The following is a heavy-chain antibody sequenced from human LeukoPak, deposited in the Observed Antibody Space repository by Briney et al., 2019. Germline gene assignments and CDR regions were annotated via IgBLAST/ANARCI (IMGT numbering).Heavy chain of an antibody. Sequence: SETLSLTCTVSGGSISSYYWSWIRQPPGKGLEWIGEINHSGSTNYNPSLKSRVTISVDTSKNQFSLKLSSVTAADTAVYYCARADSSGYPYYFDYWGQGTLVTVSS. V-gene: IGHV4-34*01. CDR1: GGSISSYY. J-gene: IGHJ4*02. D-gene: IGHD3-22*01. CDR2: INHSGST. CDR3: ARADSSGYPYYFDY.